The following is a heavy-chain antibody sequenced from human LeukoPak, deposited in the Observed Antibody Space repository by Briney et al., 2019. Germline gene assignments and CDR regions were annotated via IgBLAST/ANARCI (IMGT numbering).Heavy chain of an antibody. CDR3: ARLFLSSGSKGGLDY. CDR1: GGSFSGYY. J-gene: IGHJ4*02. D-gene: IGHD3-22*01. Sequence: KPSETLSLTCAVYGGSFSGYYWSWIRQPPGKGLEWIGEINHSGSTNYNPSLKSRVTISVDTSKNQFSLKLSSVTAADTAVYYCARLFLSSGSKGGLDYWGQGTLVTVSS. V-gene: IGHV4-34*01. CDR2: INHSGST.